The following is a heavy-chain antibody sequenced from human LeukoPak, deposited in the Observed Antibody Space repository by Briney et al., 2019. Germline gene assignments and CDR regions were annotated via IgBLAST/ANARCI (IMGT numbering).Heavy chain of an antibody. Sequence: SQTLSLTCAISGDSVSSKSVTWNWIRQSPSRGLEWLGRTYYRSRWQKDYALAVKSRIIINPDTSKNRFSLQLNSVIPEDTAIYYCTRDPAYSSDWTKNAFDIWGQGTMVTVSS. J-gene: IGHJ3*02. CDR3: TRDPAYSSDWTKNAFDI. V-gene: IGHV6-1*01. D-gene: IGHD6-19*01. CDR2: TYYRSRWQK. CDR1: GDSVSSKSVT.